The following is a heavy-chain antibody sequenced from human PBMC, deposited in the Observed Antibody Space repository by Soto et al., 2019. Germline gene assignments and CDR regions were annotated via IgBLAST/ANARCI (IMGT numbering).Heavy chain of an antibody. J-gene: IGHJ5*02. CDR1: GGSMSSGDYY. D-gene: IGHD4-17*01. V-gene: IGHV4-30-4*01. CDR3: ARYAGPTVMFAP. CDR2: INYRGNT. Sequence: QVQLQESGPGLVKPSQTLSLTCTVSGGSMSSGDYYWSWIRQPPGKGLEWIGYINYRGNTYYNPSLNSRVTIAVDTSRNQFSLKLSSVTAADTAVYYCARYAGPTVMFAPWGQGTLVTVSS.